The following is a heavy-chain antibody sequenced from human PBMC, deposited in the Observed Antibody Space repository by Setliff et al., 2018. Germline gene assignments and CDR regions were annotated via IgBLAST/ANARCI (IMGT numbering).Heavy chain of an antibody. J-gene: IGHJ3*02. CDR2: IFSNDQK. Sequence: SGPTLVNPTETLTLTCTVSGFSLSNVGMGVTWIRQPPGKALEWLAHIFSNDQKSYNSSLKSRDTISKDTSKSQVVLTMTNMDPVDTATYFCARDHSGWYGGAFGIWGPGTMVTVSS. D-gene: IGHD6-19*01. CDR1: GFSLSNVGMG. CDR3: ARDHSGWYGGAFGI. V-gene: IGHV2-26*01.